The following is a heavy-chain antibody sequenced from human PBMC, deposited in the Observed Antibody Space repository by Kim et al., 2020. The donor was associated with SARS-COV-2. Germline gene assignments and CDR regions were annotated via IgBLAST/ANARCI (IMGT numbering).Heavy chain of an antibody. J-gene: IGHJ3*02. D-gene: IGHD3-10*01. Sequence: FTISRDNSKNTLYLQMNSLRAEDTAVYYCARGREKRITMVRGVIMGAFDIWGQGTMVTVSS. CDR3: ARGREKRITMVRGVIMGAFDI. V-gene: IGHV3-30*07.